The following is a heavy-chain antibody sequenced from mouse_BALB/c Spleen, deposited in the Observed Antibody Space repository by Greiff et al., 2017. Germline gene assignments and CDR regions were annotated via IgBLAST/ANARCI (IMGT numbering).Heavy chain of an antibody. V-gene: IGHV5-4*02. CDR2: ISDGGSYT. Sequence: EVQRVESGGGLVKPGGSLKLSCAASGFTFSDYYMYWVRQTPEKRLEWVATISDGGSYTYYPDSVKGRFTISRDNAKNNLYLQMSSLKSEDTAMYYCARAYYGNYGDYFDYWGQGTTLTVSS. CDR1: GFTFSDYY. D-gene: IGHD2-10*01. CDR3: ARAYYGNYGDYFDY. J-gene: IGHJ2*01.